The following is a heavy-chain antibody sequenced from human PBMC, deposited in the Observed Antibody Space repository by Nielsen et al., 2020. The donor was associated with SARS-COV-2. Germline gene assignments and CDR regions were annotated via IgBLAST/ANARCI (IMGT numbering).Heavy chain of an antibody. Sequence: WVRQAPGQGLEWMGRIIPILGIANYAQKFQGRVTITADKSTSTVYMELSSLRSEDTAVYYCARLLDYYDSSGSFLDYWGQGTLVTVSS. V-gene: IGHV1-69*02. CDR3: ARLLDYYDSSGSFLDY. CDR2: IIPILGIA. J-gene: IGHJ4*02. D-gene: IGHD3-22*01.